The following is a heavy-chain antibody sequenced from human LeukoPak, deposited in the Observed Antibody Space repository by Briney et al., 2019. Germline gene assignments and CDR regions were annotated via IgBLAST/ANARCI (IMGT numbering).Heavy chain of an antibody. D-gene: IGHD4-17*01. CDR2: INHSGST. CDR3: ARGDYGDYYYYGMDV. J-gene: IGHJ6*02. CDR1: GGSISSYY. Sequence: PSETLSLTCTVSGGSISSYYWSWIRQPPGKGLEWIGEINHSGSTNYNPSLKSRVTISVDTSKNQFSLKLSSVTAADTAVYYCARGDYGDYYYYGMDVWGQGTTVTVSS. V-gene: IGHV4-34*01.